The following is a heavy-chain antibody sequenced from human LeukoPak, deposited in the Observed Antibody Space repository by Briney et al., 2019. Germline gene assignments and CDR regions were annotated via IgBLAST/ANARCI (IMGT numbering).Heavy chain of an antibody. CDR2: IYYSGST. D-gene: IGHD3-3*01. CDR1: GGSISSSSYY. V-gene: IGHV4-39*01. Sequence: PSETLSLTCTVSGGSISSSSYYWGWIRQPPGKGLEWIGSIYYSGSTYYHPSLKSRLTISVDTSKNQFYLKLSSVIAADTAVYYCATSGVAYYYYYMDVWGKGTTVTVSS. J-gene: IGHJ6*03. CDR3: ATSGVAYYYYYMDV.